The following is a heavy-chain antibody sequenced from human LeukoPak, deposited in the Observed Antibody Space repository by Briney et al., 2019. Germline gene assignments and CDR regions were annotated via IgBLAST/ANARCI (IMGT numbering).Heavy chain of an antibody. CDR1: GFTFSSYG. Sequence: GGSLRLSCATSGFTFSSYGMHWVRQAPGKGLEWVAVIWYDGSNKYYADSVKGRFTISRDNSKNTLYLQMNSLRAEDTAVYYCAGSIAVAGTIDYWGQGTLVTVSS. V-gene: IGHV3-33*08. CDR3: AGSIAVAGTIDY. CDR2: IWYDGSNK. J-gene: IGHJ4*02. D-gene: IGHD6-19*01.